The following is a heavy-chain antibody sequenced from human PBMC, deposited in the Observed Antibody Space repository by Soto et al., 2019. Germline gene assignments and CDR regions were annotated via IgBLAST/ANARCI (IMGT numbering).Heavy chain of an antibody. Sequence: QVQLVESGGGLVKPGGSLRLSCAASGFNFNDYYMNWIRQTPGKGLEWVSSITSGVTTVSYADSVQGRFTISRDDALNSVFLQLHSLRADDTAVYYCARKFYYDPTFDLWGQGILVTVS. CDR3: ARKFYYDPTFDL. J-gene: IGHJ5*02. D-gene: IGHD3-16*01. V-gene: IGHV3-11*01. CDR1: GFNFNDYY. CDR2: ITSGVTTV.